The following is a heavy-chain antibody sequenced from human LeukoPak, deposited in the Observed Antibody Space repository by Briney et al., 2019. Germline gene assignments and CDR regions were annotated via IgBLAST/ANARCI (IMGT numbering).Heavy chain of an antibody. D-gene: IGHD3-22*01. CDR2: IYYSGST. J-gene: IGHJ4*02. Sequence: SETLSLTCTVSGDSISDYYWNWIRQPPGKGLEWIGYIYYSGSTNYSPSLKSRVTISVDTSKNQFSLKLSSVTAADTAIYYCARDGSYYYDSTWGQGTLVTVSS. V-gene: IGHV4-59*12. CDR3: ARDGSYYYDST. CDR1: GDSISDYY.